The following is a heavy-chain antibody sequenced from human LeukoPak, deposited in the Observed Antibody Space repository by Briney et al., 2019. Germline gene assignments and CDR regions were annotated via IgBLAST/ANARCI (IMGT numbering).Heavy chain of an antibody. V-gene: IGHV3-48*03. Sequence: PGGSLRLSCAASGFTFSSYEMNWVRQAPGKGLEWVSYISSSGSTIYYADSVKGRFTISRDNAKNSLYLQMNSLRAEDTAVYYCARDLTYRHELGYYYYMDVWGKGTTVTVSS. CDR2: ISSSGSTI. J-gene: IGHJ6*03. CDR3: ARDLTYRHELGYYYYMDV. D-gene: IGHD6-13*01. CDR1: GFTFSSYE.